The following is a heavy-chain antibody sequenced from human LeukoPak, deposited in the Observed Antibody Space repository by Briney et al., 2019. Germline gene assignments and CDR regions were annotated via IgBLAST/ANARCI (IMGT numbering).Heavy chain of an antibody. CDR2: IKQDGSEK. CDR1: GFTLSSYW. D-gene: IGHD3-3*01. J-gene: IGHJ5*02. V-gene: IGHV3-7*01. Sequence: GGSLRLSCAASGFTLSSYWMSWVRQAPGKGLEWVANIKQDGSEKYYVDSVKGRFTISRDNAKNSLYLQMNSLRAEDTAVYYSARESLPYYDFWSGYRGGWFDPWGQGTLVTVSS. CDR3: ARESLPYYDFWSGYRGGWFDP.